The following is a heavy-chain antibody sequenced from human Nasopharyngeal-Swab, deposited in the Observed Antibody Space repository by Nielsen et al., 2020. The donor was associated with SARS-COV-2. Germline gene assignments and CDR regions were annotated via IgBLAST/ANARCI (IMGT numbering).Heavy chain of an antibody. V-gene: IGHV3-30-3*01. CDR2: ISYDGSNK. D-gene: IGHD4-23*01. CDR3: ARDLGGYFDY. Sequence: SPNLHFASPGFTFSSYAMHWVRPAPCKGLEWEAVISYDGSNKYYADSVKGRFTISRDNPKNTLYLQMNRLRAEDTAVYYCARDLGGYFDYWGQGTLVTFSS. CDR1: GFTFSSYA. J-gene: IGHJ4*02.